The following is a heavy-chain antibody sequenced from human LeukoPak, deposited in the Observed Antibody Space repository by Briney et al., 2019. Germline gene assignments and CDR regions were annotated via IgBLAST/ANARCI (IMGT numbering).Heavy chain of an antibody. CDR2: ISSSSSYI. CDR3: ARVGSYDSSGYYFSY. D-gene: IGHD3-22*01. CDR1: GFTFSSYS. V-gene: IGHV3-21*01. J-gene: IGHJ4*02. Sequence: GGSLGLSCAASGFTFSSYSMNWVRQAPGKGLEWVSSISSSSSYIYYANSVKGRSTISRDNAKNSLYLQMNSLRAEDTAVYYCARVGSYDSSGYYFSYWGQGTLVTVSS.